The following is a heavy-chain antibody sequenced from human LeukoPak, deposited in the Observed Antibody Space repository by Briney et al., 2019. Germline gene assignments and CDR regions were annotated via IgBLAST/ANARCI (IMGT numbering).Heavy chain of an antibody. CDR1: GFTFSSYA. D-gene: IGHD2-2*01. CDR3: AKEYCDSTSCYLGWFDP. CDR2: ISGSGAST. J-gene: IGHJ5*02. V-gene: IGHV3-23*01. Sequence: GRSLRLSCAASGFTFSSYAMSWVRQAPGKGLEWVSGISGSGASTYYADSVKGRFTISRDNSKNTLYLQMNSLRAEDTAVYYCAKEYCDSTSCYLGWFDPWGQGTLVAVSS.